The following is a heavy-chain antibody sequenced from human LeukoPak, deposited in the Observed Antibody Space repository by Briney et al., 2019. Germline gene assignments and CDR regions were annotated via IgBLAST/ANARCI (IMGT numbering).Heavy chain of an antibody. CDR1: GVSLSTSGVG. J-gene: IGHJ4*02. D-gene: IGHD2/OR15-2a*01. CDR3: AHSSMGL. CDR2: IYLDDDK. Sequence: SGPTLVNPTQTLTLTCTFSGVSLSTSGVGVGWIRQPPGKALEWLALIYLDDDKRYRPSLQSRLTLTKDTSHTQVVVTITPIDPVYTSTYYCAHSSMGLWGQGTLVTVSS. V-gene: IGHV2-5*02.